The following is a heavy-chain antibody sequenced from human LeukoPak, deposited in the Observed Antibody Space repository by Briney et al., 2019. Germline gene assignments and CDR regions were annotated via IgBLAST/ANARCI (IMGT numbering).Heavy chain of an antibody. CDR1: GDSINSSGYY. CDR3: ARDSLYSSPTSDY. J-gene: IGHJ4*02. Sequence: PSETLSLTCTVSGDSINSSGYYWGWIRQPPGKGLEWIGSIYYSGSTYYNPSLKSRVTISVDTSKNQFSLKLNSVTAADTAVYYCARDSLYSSPTSDYWGQGTLVTVSS. D-gene: IGHD6-13*01. CDR2: IYYSGST. V-gene: IGHV4-39*02.